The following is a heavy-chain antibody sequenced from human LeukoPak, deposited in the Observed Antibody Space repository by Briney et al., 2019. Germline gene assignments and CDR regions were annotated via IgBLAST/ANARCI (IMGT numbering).Heavy chain of an antibody. CDR3: ARAWALITMVRGVIDY. Sequence: PSETLSLTCRVSGGSITSSNYYWGWIRQPPGKGLEWIGSIFYSRSTYYNPSLKSRVTISVDTSKNQFSLKLSSVTAADTAVYYCARAWALITMVRGVIDYWGQGTLVTVSS. CDR1: GGSITSSNYY. V-gene: IGHV4-39*07. D-gene: IGHD3-10*01. J-gene: IGHJ4*02. CDR2: IFYSRST.